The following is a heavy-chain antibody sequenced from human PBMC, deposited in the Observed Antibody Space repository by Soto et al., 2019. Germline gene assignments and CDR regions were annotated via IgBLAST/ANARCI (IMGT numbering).Heavy chain of an antibody. V-gene: IGHV1-18*04. CDR1: GYTFTSYG. CDR3: ESHLEAVRNPLTVRFDP. Sequence: ASVKVSCKASGYTFTSYGISWVRQPPEQGLEWMGWISASNGHTNYAQKLQGRVTMTTDTSTSTAYMELRSLRSDDTDVYYCESHLEAVRNPLTVRFDPWGQGTLVTV. J-gene: IGHJ5*02. D-gene: IGHD1-1*01. CDR2: ISASNGHT.